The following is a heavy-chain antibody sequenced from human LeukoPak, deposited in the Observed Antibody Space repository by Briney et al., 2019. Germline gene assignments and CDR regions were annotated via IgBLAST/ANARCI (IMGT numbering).Heavy chain of an antibody. J-gene: IGHJ4*02. CDR1: GGSISSGSYY. V-gene: IGHV4-61*02. CDR2: IYTSGST. D-gene: IGHD2-15*01. Sequence: PSETLSLTCTASGGSISSGSYYWSWIRQPAGKGLEWIGRIYTSGSTNYNPSLKSRVTISVDTSKNQFSLKLSSVTAADTAVYYCARGYCSGGSCYSYYFDYWGQGTLVTVSS. CDR3: ARGYCSGGSCYSYYFDY.